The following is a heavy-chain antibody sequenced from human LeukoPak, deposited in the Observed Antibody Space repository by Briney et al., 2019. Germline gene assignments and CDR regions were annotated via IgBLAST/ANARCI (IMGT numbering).Heavy chain of an antibody. D-gene: IGHD1-7*01. CDR3: AREPYNWNYVAFDI. CDR1: GFTFNDYY. CDR2: ISSSSTI. V-gene: IGHV3-11*04. Sequence: PGGSLRLSCAASGFTFNDYYMSWIRQAPGKGLEWVSYISSSSTIYYADSVKGRFTISRDNAKNSLYLQMNSLRAEDTAVYYCAREPYNWNYVAFDIWGQGTMVTASS. J-gene: IGHJ3*02.